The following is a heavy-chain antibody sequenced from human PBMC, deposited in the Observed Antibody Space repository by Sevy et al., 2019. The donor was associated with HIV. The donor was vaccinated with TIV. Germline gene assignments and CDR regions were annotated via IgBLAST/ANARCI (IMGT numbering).Heavy chain of an antibody. Sequence: GGSLRLSCAASGFTFSSYAMSWVRQAPGKGLEWVSAISGSGGSTYYADSVKGRFTISRDNSKNTPYLQMNSLRAEDTAVYYCAKDRICRSGGSCYSDYWGQGTLVTVSS. CDR3: AKDRICRSGGSCYSDY. CDR1: GFTFSSYA. D-gene: IGHD2-15*01. V-gene: IGHV3-23*01. CDR2: ISGSGGST. J-gene: IGHJ4*02.